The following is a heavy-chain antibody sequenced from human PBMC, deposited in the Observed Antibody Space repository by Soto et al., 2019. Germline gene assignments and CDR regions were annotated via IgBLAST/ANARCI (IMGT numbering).Heavy chain of an antibody. Sequence: ASVKVSCKASGYTFTGYYMHWVRQAPGQGLEWMGWINPNSGGTNYAQKFQGGVTMTRDTSISTAYMELSRLRSDDTAGYYCARAAWDTAMVGDYYYYMDVWGKGTTVTVSS. V-gene: IGHV1-2*02. CDR3: ARAAWDTAMVGDYYYYMDV. CDR1: GYTFTGYY. CDR2: INPNSGGT. D-gene: IGHD5-18*01. J-gene: IGHJ6*03.